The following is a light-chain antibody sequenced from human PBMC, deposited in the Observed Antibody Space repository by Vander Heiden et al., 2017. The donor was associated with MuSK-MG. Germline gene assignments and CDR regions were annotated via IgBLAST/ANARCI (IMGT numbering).Light chain of an antibody. CDR3: QAWDSSTAKVV. V-gene: IGLV3-1*01. CDR2: QDS. J-gene: IGLJ2*01. CDR1: KLGDKY. Sequence: SYELTQPPSVSVSPGQTASITSSGDKLGDKYACWYQQKPGQSPVLVIYQDSKRPSGIPERFSGSNSGNTATLTISGTQAMDEADYYCQAWDSSTAKVVFGGGTKLTVL.